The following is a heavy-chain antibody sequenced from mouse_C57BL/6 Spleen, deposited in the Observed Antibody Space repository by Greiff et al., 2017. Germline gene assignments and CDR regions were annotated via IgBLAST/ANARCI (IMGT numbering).Heavy chain of an antibody. Sequence: EVKLMEPGGGLVQPGGSLSLSCAASGFTFTDYYMSWVRQPPGKALEWLGFIRNKANGYTTEYSASVKGRFTISRDNSQSILYLQMNALRAEDSATYYCARWWGYYPIYYAMDYWGQGTSVTVSS. D-gene: IGHD2-3*01. CDR2: IRNKANGYTT. CDR3: ARWWGYYPIYYAMDY. J-gene: IGHJ4*01. CDR1: GFTFTDYY. V-gene: IGHV7-3*01.